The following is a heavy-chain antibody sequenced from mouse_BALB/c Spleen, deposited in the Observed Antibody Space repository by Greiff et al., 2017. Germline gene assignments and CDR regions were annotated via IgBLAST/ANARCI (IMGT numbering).Heavy chain of an antibody. CDR2: IWSGGST. Sequence: QVQLKESGPGLVQPSQSLYITCTVSGFSLTSYGVHWVRQSPGKGLEWLGVIWSGGSTDYNAAFISRLSISKDNSKSQVFFKMNSLQANDTAIYYCARFPYGNYEGLYAMDYWGQGTSVTVSS. V-gene: IGHV2-2*02. D-gene: IGHD2-10*02. CDR1: GFSLTSYG. CDR3: ARFPYGNYEGLYAMDY. J-gene: IGHJ4*01.